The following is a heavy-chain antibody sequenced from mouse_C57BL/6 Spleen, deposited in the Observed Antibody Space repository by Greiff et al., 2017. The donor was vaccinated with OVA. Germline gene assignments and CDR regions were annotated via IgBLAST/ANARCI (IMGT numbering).Heavy chain of an antibody. Sequence: VKVVESGPGLVAPSQSLSITCTVSGFSLTSYAISWVRQPPGKGLEWLGVIWTGGGTNYNSALKSRLSISKDNSKSQVFLKMNSLQTDDTARYYCARNSGSTVDYYAMDYWGQGTSVTVSS. D-gene: IGHD1-1*01. CDR1: GFSLTSYA. CDR2: IWTGGGT. V-gene: IGHV2-9-1*01. J-gene: IGHJ4*01. CDR3: ARNSGSTVDYYAMDY.